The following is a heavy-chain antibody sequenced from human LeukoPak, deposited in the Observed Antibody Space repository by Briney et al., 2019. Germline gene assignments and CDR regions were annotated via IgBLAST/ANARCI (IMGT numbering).Heavy chain of an antibody. Sequence: SETLSLTCAVSGYSISSGYYWGWIRQPPGKGLEWIGTIYHTGSTYYNPSLKSRVTISVDTSKNQFSLKLSSVTAADTAVYHCVTYCGGVCYRAFDYWGQGTLVTVSS. CDR3: VTYCGGVCYRAFDY. CDR1: GYSISSGYY. J-gene: IGHJ4*02. CDR2: IYHTGST. D-gene: IGHD2-21*02. V-gene: IGHV4-38-2*01.